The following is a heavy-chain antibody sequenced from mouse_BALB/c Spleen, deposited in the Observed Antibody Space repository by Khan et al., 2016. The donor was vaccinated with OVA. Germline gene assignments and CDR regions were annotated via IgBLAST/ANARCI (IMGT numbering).Heavy chain of an antibody. J-gene: IGHJ3*01. V-gene: IGHV5-6-5*01. CDR3: ARDYWFAY. CDR2: ISSGDTT. CDR1: GFTFSNYG. Sequence: EVQRVESGGGLVKPGGSLKLSCAASGFTFSNYGVSWVRQTPEKRLEWVASISSGDTTYYPDSVKGRFTISRDNARNILYLQMSSLRSEDTAMDYCARDYWFAYWGQGTLVTVSA.